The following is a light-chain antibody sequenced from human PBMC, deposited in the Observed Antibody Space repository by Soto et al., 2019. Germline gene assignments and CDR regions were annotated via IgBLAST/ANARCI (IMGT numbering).Light chain of an antibody. J-gene: IGKJ5*01. V-gene: IGKV1-39*01. Sequence: DIQMTQSPSSLSASVGDRVTITCRASQSISTYLNWYHHKPGKAPDLLIYAASSLKSGVPSRFSCSGSGTHFTLTITGLQPADFATYYSQQNFSMLITFAQGTRLEIK. CDR3: QQNFSMLIT. CDR2: AAS. CDR1: QSISTY.